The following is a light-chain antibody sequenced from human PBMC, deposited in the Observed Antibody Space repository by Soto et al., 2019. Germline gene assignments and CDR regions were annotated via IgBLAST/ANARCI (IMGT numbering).Light chain of an antibody. Sequence: IVLTHSPATLSLSPGERATLSFRASQSVSGYLAWFQQKPGQAPRLLIHGATTRATGIPARFSGSGSGTEFTLTISSLQSEDFAVYYCQQYNNWPRKFGQGTKVDIK. CDR1: QSVSGY. J-gene: IGKJ1*01. V-gene: IGKV3-15*01. CDR3: QQYNNWPRK. CDR2: GAT.